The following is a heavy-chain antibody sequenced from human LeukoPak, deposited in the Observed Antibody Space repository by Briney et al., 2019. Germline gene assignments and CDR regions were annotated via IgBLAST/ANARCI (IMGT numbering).Heavy chain of an antibody. V-gene: IGHV3-21*01. CDR1: GFTFSTYN. J-gene: IGHJ4*02. CDR3: ARNGWELQTHQPFDL. Sequence: GGSLRLSCAASGFTFSTYNINWVRQAPGKGLEWVSSISSSGTYIYYADSVKGRFTISRDNAKNSLYLQMNSLRAEDTAVYYCARNGWELQTHQPFDLWGQGTQVTVSS. CDR2: ISSSGTYI. D-gene: IGHD1-26*01.